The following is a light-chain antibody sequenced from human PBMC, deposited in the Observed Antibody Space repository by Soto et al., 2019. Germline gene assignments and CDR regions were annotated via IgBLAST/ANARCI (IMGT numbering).Light chain of an antibody. CDR1: SSNIGSNT. Sequence: QSVLTQPPSASGTPGQRVTISCSGSSSNIGSNTVSWFQQLQARAPTLLLYNNNHRPPAVPDRFSGSKSGTSASLAISGLQSEDEADDYCAAGDDSLDGNVVFGGGTQLTVL. CDR2: NNN. V-gene: IGLV1-44*01. CDR3: AAGDDSLDGNVV. J-gene: IGLJ7*01.